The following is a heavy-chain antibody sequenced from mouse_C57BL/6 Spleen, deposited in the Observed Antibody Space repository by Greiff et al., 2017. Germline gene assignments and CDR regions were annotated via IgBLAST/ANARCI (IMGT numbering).Heavy chain of an antibody. Sequence: EVKLVESGGGLVQPGGSMKLSCAASGFTFSDAWMDWVRQSPEQGLEWVAEIRNNTNNHATYYAASVKGRITISRDDSKRSVYLQMNSLRAEDTGMYFSVWLRDWYFDVWGTGTTVTVSS. D-gene: IGHD2-2*01. CDR3: VWLRDWYFDV. J-gene: IGHJ1*03. CDR2: IRNNTNNHAT. CDR1: GFTFSDAW. V-gene: IGHV6-6*01.